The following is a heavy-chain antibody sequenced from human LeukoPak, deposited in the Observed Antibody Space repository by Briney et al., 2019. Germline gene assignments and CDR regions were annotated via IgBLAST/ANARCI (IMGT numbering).Heavy chain of an antibody. CDR1: GGSITSGSSF. V-gene: IGHV4-61*09. Sequence: SETLSLTCTVSGGSITSGSSFWTWIRQPAGKGLEWIGHMHTSGSTNYNPSLKSRVTISVDMSKNQFSLTLSSVTAADTAVYYCARVPIVGATRPYYFDYWGQGTLVTVSS. CDR3: ARVPIVGATRPYYFDY. J-gene: IGHJ4*02. D-gene: IGHD1-26*01. CDR2: MHTSGST.